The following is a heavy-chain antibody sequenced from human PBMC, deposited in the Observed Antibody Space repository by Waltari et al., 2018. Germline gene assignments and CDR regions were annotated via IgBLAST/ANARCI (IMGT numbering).Heavy chain of an antibody. Sequence: QVELVQSGAEVRKPGASVKGSGTASGYSLISYYSHWVRQAPGLGLEWMGRINPNSGDTNSAPKFQGRVTLTRDTSVNTAFLELRSLTSDDTAVYFCARESAFSTSWYPGFDPWGQGTLVTVAS. D-gene: IGHD2-2*01. V-gene: IGHV1-2*06. CDR2: INPNSGDT. CDR3: ARESAFSTSWYPGFDP. CDR1: GYSLISYY. J-gene: IGHJ5*02.